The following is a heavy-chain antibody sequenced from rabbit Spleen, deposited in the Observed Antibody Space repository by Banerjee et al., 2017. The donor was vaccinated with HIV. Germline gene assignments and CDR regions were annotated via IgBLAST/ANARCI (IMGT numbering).Heavy chain of an antibody. CDR2: IYTGTSGGST. Sequence: EESGGDLVKPEGSLTLTCTASGFSFSSSYWICWVRQAPGKGLELIACIYTGTSGGSTIYASWAKGRFTISKASSTTVTLQLTSLTAADTATYFCARLAIYAGVSYTGYFNLWGPGTLVTVS. CDR1: GFSFSSSYW. V-gene: IGHV1S45*01. D-gene: IGHD8-1*01. CDR3: ARLAIYAGVSYTGYFNL. J-gene: IGHJ4*01.